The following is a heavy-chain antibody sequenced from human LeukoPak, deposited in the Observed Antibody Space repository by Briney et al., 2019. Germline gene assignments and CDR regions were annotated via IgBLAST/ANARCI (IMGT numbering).Heavy chain of an antibody. CDR2: ISVDGGNK. Sequence: GGSLRLSCVTSGFSFRTYAMHWVRQPPGKGLEWVALISVDGGNKLYADSVRGRFTTSRDDSKNTLYLQMDSLRDEDTAVYYCARALFGNSWYSAYWGQGTLLTVSP. CDR3: ARALFGNSWYSAY. V-gene: IGHV3-30*14. D-gene: IGHD6-13*01. J-gene: IGHJ4*02. CDR1: GFSFRTYA.